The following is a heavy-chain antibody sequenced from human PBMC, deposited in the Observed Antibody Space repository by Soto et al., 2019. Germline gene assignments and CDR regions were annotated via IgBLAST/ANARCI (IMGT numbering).Heavy chain of an antibody. J-gene: IGHJ4*02. CDR2: ISGSGGST. D-gene: IGHD3-22*01. CDR3: AKDYFSSGYYYGFDY. CDR1: GFTFSSYA. Sequence: PGGSLRLSCAASGFTFSSYAMSWVRQAPGKGLEWVSAISGSGGSTYYADSVKGRFTISRDNSKNTLYLQMNSLRAEDTAVYYWAKDYFSSGYYYGFDYWGQGTLVTVSS. V-gene: IGHV3-23*01.